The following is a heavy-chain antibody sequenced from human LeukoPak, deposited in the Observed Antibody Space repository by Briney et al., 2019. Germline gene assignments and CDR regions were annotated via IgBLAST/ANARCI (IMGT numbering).Heavy chain of an antibody. CDR2: IKEDGSED. J-gene: IGHJ4*02. D-gene: IGHD5-24*01. CDR3: ARDADGYED. Sequence: GGSLRLSCAAPGFTFSSYGMHWVRQAPGKGLEWVANIKEDGSEDYYADSVKGRFAISKDNAKNSLYLQMNNLRAEDTAMYYCARDADGYEDWGQGTLVIVSS. V-gene: IGHV3-7*01. CDR1: GFTFSSYG.